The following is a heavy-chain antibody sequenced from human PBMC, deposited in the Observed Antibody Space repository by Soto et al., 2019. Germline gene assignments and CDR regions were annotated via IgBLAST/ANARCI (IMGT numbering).Heavy chain of an antibody. CDR3: ARDLGWAFDS. CDR1: GFTFSTFS. Sequence: EVQLVESGGGSVQPGGSLRLSCAASGFTFSTFSMNWVRQAPGRGLEWISYISGGGRPISYADSVKGRFTISTDNAKNSLHLQMDTLTDEDTAVYYCARDLGWAFDSWGQGTLVTVSS. V-gene: IGHV3-48*02. CDR2: ISGGGRPI. J-gene: IGHJ4*02. D-gene: IGHD6-19*01.